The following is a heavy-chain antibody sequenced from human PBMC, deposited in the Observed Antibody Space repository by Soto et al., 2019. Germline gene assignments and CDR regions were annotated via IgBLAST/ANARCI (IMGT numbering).Heavy chain of an antibody. V-gene: IGHV3-30-3*01. CDR2: ISYDGSNK. D-gene: IGHD1-26*01. CDR1: GFTFSSYA. J-gene: IGHJ4*02. Sequence: QVQLVESGGGVVQPGRSLRLSCAASGFTFSSYAMHWVRQAPGKGLEWVAVISYDGSNKYYADSVKGRFTISRDNSKNTLYLQMNSLRAEDTAVYYCARDASGSYYFDYWGQGTLVTVSS. CDR3: ARDASGSYYFDY.